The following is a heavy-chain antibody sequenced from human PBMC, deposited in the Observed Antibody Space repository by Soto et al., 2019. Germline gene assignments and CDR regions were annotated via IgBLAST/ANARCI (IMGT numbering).Heavy chain of an antibody. CDR3: ARDRRGWFGEPDAFDI. Sequence: QVQLQESGPGLVRPSETLSLTCTVSGGSISSHYWSWIRQPPGKGLEWIGYIYYSGITNYNPSLKSRVTISVDTSKNQFFLKLSSVTAADTALHFCARDRRGWFGEPDAFDIWGLGTMVTVSS. D-gene: IGHD3-10*01. V-gene: IGHV4-59*11. CDR2: IYYSGIT. J-gene: IGHJ3*02. CDR1: GGSISSHY.